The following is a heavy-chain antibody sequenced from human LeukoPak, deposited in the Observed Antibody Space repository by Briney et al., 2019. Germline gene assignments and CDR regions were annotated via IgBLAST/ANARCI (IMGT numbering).Heavy chain of an antibody. D-gene: IGHD3-9*01. J-gene: IGHJ4*02. V-gene: IGHV3-48*03. CDR1: GFTFSSYE. CDR2: ISSSGSTI. Sequence: GGSLRLSCAASGFTFSSYEMNRVRQAPGKGLEWVSYISSSGSTIYYADSVKGRFTISRDNAKNSLYLQMNSLRAEDTAVYYCARDPPYYDILTGYFGYWGQGTLVTVSS. CDR3: ARDPPYYDILTGYFGY.